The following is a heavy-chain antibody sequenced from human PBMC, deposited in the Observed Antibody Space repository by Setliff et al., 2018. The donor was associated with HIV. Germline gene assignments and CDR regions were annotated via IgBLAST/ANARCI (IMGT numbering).Heavy chain of an antibody. Sequence: LSLTCTISGGSISSGSYYWSWIRQPAGKGLEWIGRMYTSEKTNYNPSLKSRVTISVDTSKNQFSLTLTSVTATDTAVYYCARGDGYRANDAYYDTGMDVWGQGITVTVS. CDR1: GGSISSGSYY. D-gene: IGHD5-12*01. CDR2: MYTSEKT. J-gene: IGHJ6*02. V-gene: IGHV4-61*02. CDR3: ARGDGYRANDAYYDTGMDV.